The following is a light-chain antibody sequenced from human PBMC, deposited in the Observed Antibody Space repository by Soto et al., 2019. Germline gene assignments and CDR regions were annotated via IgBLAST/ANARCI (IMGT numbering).Light chain of an antibody. Sequence: STDYLAVSLGERATINCKSRQTVLDSSNNKDYLTWYQQKAGQPPKLLIYWASTREFGVPDRFSGSGSGTEFTLTISSLQAEDVAVYYCQQYYSPPRTFGHGTKLDI. V-gene: IGKV4-1*01. CDR1: QTVLDSSNNKDY. J-gene: IGKJ1*01. CDR2: WAS. CDR3: QQYYSPPRT.